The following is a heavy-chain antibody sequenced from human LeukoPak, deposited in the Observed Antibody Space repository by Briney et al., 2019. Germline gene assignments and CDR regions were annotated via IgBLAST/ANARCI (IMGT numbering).Heavy chain of an antibody. V-gene: IGHV1-3*01. CDR3: ARAYGPVIPAAMSPRPQEFDY. Sequence: ASVKVSCKASGYTFTSYAMHWVRQAPGQRLEWMGWINAGNGNTKYSQKFQGRVTITRDTSASTAYMELSSLRSEDTAVYYCARAYGPVIPAAMSPRPQEFDYWGQGTLVTVSS. J-gene: IGHJ4*02. CDR2: INAGNGNT. CDR1: GYTFTSYA. D-gene: IGHD2-2*01.